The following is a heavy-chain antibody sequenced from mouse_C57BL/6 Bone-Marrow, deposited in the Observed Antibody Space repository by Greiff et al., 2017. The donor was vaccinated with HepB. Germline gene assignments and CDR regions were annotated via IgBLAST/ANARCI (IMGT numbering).Heavy chain of an antibody. D-gene: IGHD1-1*01. CDR2: ISSGGDYI. CDR3: TIYDGSSYSHWYFDV. Sequence: EVQLVESGEGLVKPGGSLKLSCAASGFTFSSYAMSWVRQTPEKRLEWVAYISSGGDYIYYADTVKGRFTISRDNARNTLYLQMSSLKSEDTAMYYCTIYDGSSYSHWYFDVWGTGTTVTVSS. V-gene: IGHV5-9-1*02. CDR1: GFTFSSYA. J-gene: IGHJ1*03.